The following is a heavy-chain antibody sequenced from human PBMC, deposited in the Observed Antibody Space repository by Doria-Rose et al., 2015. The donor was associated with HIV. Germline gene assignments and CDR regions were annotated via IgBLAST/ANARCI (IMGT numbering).Heavy chain of an antibody. CDR3: ARIKSSRWYHKYYFDF. CDR2: IFSDDER. CDR1: GVSLSSPGMG. J-gene: IGHJ4*02. Sequence: VTLKESGPVLVKPTETLTLTCTVSGVSLSSPGMGVSWIRQPPGKALEWLANIFSDDERSYKTSLKSRLTISRGTCKSQVVLTRTDMDPVDTATYYCARIKSSRWYHKYYFDFWGQGPLVIVSA. V-gene: IGHV2-26*01. D-gene: IGHD6-13*01.